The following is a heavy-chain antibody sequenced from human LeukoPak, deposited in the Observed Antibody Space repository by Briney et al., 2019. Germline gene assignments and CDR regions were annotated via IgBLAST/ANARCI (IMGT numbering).Heavy chain of an antibody. V-gene: IGHV3-48*03. CDR1: GFNFGSYE. CDR2: ISSSGSTI. CDR3: AELGITMIGGV. J-gene: IGHJ6*04. D-gene: IGHD3-10*02. Sequence: GGSLRLSCAASGFNFGSYEMNWVRQAPGKGLEWVSYISSSGSTIYYADSVKGRFTISRDNAKNSLYLQMNSLRAEDTAVYYCAELGITMIGGVWGKGTTVTISS.